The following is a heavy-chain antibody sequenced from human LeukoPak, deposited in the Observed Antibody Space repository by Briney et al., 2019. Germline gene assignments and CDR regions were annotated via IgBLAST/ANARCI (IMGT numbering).Heavy chain of an antibody. D-gene: IGHD3-22*01. Sequence: TSQTLSLTCTVSGGSISSGGYYWSWIRQHPGKGLEWIGYIYYSGSTYYNPSLKSRVTISVDTSKNQFSLKLSSVTAADTAVYYCASLYDSSGYLDHWGQGTLVTVSS. CDR2: IYYSGST. CDR3: ASLYDSSGYLDH. V-gene: IGHV4-31*03. J-gene: IGHJ4*02. CDR1: GGSISSGGYY.